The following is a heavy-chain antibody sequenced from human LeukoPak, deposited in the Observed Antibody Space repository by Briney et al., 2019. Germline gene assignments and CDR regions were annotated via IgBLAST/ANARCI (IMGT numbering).Heavy chain of an antibody. D-gene: IGHD6-19*01. CDR2: IKPDGGEK. CDR3: ARANSDWVGQFAY. CDR1: GFTFGNYW. V-gene: IGHV3-7*01. Sequence: GGSLRLSCAASGFTFGNYWMNWVRQAPGKGLEWVANIKPDGGEKNYVDSVKGRFTISRDNAKNSLYLQMNSLRADDTAVYYCARANSDWVGQFAYWGQGTLVTVSS. J-gene: IGHJ4*02.